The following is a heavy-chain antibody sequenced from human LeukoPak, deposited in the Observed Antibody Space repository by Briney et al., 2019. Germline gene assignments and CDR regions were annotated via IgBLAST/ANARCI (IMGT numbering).Heavy chain of an antibody. CDR2: IYYSGST. V-gene: IGHV4-31*03. D-gene: IGHD3-16*01. CDR1: GGSISSGGYY. J-gene: IGHJ4*02. CDR3: ATTVGSYFDY. Sequence: SQTLSLTCTVSGGSISSGGYYWSWIRQHPGKGLEWIGYIYYSGSTYYNPSLKSRVTMSVDTSENQFSLKLSSVTAADTAVYYCATTVGSYFDYWSQGTLVTVSS.